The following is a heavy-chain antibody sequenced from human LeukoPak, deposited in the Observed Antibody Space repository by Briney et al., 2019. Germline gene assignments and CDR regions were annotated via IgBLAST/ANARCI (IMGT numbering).Heavy chain of an antibody. D-gene: IGHD6-13*01. CDR2: ISSGSSYI. CDR1: GFTFSSYS. Sequence: NPGGSLRLSCAASGFTFSSYSMNWVRQAPGKGLEWVSSISSGSSYIYYADSVKGRFTISRDNAKNSLYLQMNSLRAEDTAVYYCARDQGPDGYSSSWYSYYFNYWGQGTLVTVSS. V-gene: IGHV3-21*01. J-gene: IGHJ4*02. CDR3: ARDQGPDGYSSSWYSYYFNY.